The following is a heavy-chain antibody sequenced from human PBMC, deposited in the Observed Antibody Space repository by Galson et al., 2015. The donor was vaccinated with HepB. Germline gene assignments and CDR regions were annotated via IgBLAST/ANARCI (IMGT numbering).Heavy chain of an antibody. Sequence: TLSLTCAVSGGSISSGGYSWSWIRQPPGKGLEWIGYIYHSGSTYYNPSLKSRVTISVDRSKNQFSLKLSSVTAADTAVYYCARGGDYDSTEDVGFYFDYWGQGTLVTVSS. CDR3: ARGGDYDSTEDVGFYFDY. CDR1: GGSISSGGYS. CDR2: IYHSGST. J-gene: IGHJ4*02. V-gene: IGHV4-30-2*01. D-gene: IGHD3-22*01.